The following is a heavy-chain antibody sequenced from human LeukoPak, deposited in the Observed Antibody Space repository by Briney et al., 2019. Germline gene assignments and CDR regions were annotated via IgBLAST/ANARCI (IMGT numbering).Heavy chain of an antibody. J-gene: IGHJ2*01. V-gene: IGHV4-34*01. CDR1: GGSFSGYY. D-gene: IGHD3-16*01. Sequence: SETLSLTCAVYGGSFSGYYWSWIRQPPGKGLEWIGEINHSGSTNYNPSLKSRVTISVDTSKNQFSLKLSSVTAADTAVYYCARGRRPGGHWYFDLWGRGTLVTVSS. CDR2: INHSGST. CDR3: ARGRRPGGHWYFDL.